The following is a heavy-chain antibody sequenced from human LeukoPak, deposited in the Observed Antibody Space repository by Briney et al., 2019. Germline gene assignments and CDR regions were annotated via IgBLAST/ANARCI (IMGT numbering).Heavy chain of an antibody. V-gene: IGHV3-48*01. CDR3: ARDIRITGTARHDAFDI. CDR1: GFTFSSYS. D-gene: IGHD1-14*01. CDR2: ISSSSSTI. J-gene: IGHJ3*02. Sequence: GGSLRLSCAASGFTFSSYSMNWVRQAPGKGREWVSYISSSSSTIYYADSVKGRFTISRDNAKNSLYLQMNSLRAEDTVVYYCARDIRITGTARHDAFDIWGQGTMVTVSS.